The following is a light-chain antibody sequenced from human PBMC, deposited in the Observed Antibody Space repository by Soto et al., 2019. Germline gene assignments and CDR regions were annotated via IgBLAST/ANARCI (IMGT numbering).Light chain of an antibody. CDR2: VAS. Sequence: EIVMTQSPATLSVSPGERATLSCRASHSVNSALAWYQQKPGQVPRLLIYVASYRATGIPARFSGSGSGTEYTLTISNLQAEHFAVYYCQQFNNWPHTFGQGTKVDIK. V-gene: IGKV3-15*01. CDR3: QQFNNWPHT. CDR1: HSVNSA. J-gene: IGKJ2*01.